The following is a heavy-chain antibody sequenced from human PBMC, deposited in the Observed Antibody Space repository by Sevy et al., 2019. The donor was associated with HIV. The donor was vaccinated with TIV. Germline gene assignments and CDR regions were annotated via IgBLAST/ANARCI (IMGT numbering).Heavy chain of an antibody. D-gene: IGHD3-22*01. CDR1: GFTFSSYA. CDR3: VKDTYYYDSSGYWGTHYGMDV. CDR2: ISGSGGST. J-gene: IGHJ6*02. Sequence: GGSLRLSCAASGFTFSSYAMSWVRQAPGKGLEWVSAISGSGGSTYYADSVKGRFTISRDNSKNTLYLQMNSLRAEDTAVYYCVKDTYYYDSSGYWGTHYGMDVWGQGTTVTVSS. V-gene: IGHV3-23*01.